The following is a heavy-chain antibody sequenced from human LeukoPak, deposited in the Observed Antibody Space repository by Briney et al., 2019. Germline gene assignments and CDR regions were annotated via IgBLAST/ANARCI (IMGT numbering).Heavy chain of an antibody. CDR1: GYTFTGYY. CDR3: ARDMGWIQPDNYFDY. V-gene: IGHV1-2*02. D-gene: IGHD5-24*01. J-gene: IGHJ4*02. Sequence: ASVKVSCKASGYTFTGYYMHWVRQAPGQGLEWMGWINPNSGGTNYAQKFQGRVTMTRDTSISTAYMELSRLRSDDTAVYYCARDMGWIQPDNYFDYWGQGTLVTVSS. CDR2: INPNSGGT.